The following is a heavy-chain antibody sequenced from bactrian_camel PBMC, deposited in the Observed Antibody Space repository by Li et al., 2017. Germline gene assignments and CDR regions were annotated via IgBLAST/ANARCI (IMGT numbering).Heavy chain of an antibody. D-gene: IGHD1*01. Sequence: QLVESGGGLVQAGGSLRLSCAASGFAFSTIDMRWFRQAPGKGLEWVAFISPTGKITRYADSVKGRFTISRDNAKNSVFLQLNSLKTEDTATYYCSHDTSGLIKGQGTQVTVS. CDR2: ISPTGKIT. J-gene: IGHJ4*01. V-gene: IGHV3S40*01. CDR1: GFAFSTID.